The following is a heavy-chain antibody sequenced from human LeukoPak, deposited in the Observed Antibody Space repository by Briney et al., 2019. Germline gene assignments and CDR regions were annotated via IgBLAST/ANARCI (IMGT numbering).Heavy chain of an antibody. D-gene: IGHD2-15*01. J-gene: IGHJ4*02. V-gene: IGHV3-30*03. CDR3: ATSYCSGGSCYIDY. CDR2: ISYDGSNK. CDR1: GFTFSSYG. Sequence: PGGSLRLSCAASGFTFSSYGMHWVRQAPGKGLEWVAVISYDGSNKYYADSVKGRFTISRDNSKNTLYLQMNSLRAEDTAVYYCATSYCSGGSCYIDYWGQGTLVTVSS.